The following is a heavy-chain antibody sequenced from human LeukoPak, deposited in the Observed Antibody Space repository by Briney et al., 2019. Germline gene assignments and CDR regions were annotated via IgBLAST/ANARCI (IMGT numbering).Heavy chain of an antibody. V-gene: IGHV3-7*01. CDR1: GFTFSSYW. CDR3: ASLSGVWDTGDKKWFDP. CDR2: IKQDGSEK. D-gene: IGHD2-8*02. J-gene: IGHJ5*02. Sequence: GGSLRLSCAASGFTFSSYWMSWVRQAPGKGLEWVANIKQDGSEKYYVDSVKGRFTISRDNAKNSLYLQMNSLRVEDTAMYYCASLSGVWDTGDKKWFDPWGQGTLVTVSS.